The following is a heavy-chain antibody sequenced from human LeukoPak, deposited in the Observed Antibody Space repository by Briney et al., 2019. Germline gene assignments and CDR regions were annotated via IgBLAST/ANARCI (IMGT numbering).Heavy chain of an antibody. CDR2: INHSGST. CDR1: CYSFSGYY. V-gene: IGHV4-34*01. Sequence: SETLSLTCAVYCYSFSGYYWSWIRQPPGNGLEWLGEINHSGSTNYNPSRRSRVTISVDTSKNQFSLKLSSVTAADTAVYYCARVRLRFYYGSGSYYSSFDYWGQGTLVTVSS. D-gene: IGHD3-10*01. J-gene: IGHJ4*02. CDR3: ARVRLRFYYGSGSYYSSFDY.